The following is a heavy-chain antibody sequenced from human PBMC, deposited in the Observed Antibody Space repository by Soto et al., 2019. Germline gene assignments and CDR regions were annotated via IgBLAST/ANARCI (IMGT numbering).Heavy chain of an antibody. CDR3: AKDPNHIQLWFKPYYYYYYGMDV. D-gene: IGHD5-18*01. J-gene: IGHJ6*02. CDR1: GFTFSSYG. Sequence: GGSLRLSCAASGFTFSSYGMHWVRQAPGKGLEWVAVISYDGSNKYYADSVKGRFTISRDNSKNTLYLQMNSLRAEDTAVYYCAKDPNHIQLWFKPYYYYYYGMDVWGQGTTVTVSS. CDR2: ISYDGSNK. V-gene: IGHV3-30*18.